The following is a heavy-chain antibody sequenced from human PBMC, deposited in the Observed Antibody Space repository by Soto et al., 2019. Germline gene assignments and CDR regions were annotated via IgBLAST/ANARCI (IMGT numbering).Heavy chain of an antibody. J-gene: IGHJ6*03. CDR3: AGPLNYYYYYMDV. Sequence: GGSLRLSCAASGFTFSSYAMSWVRQAPGKGLEWVSAISGSGGSTYYADSVKGRFTISRDNSKNTLYLQMNSLRAEDTAVYYCAGPLNYYYYYMDVWGKGTTVTVSS. CDR2: ISGSGGST. V-gene: IGHV3-23*01. CDR1: GFTFSSYA.